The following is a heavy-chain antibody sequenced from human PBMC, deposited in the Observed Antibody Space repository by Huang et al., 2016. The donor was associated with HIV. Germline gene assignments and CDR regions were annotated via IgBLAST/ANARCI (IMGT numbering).Heavy chain of an antibody. CDR3: ARTKGEFDF. CDR1: GYKFHIYE. CDR2: ISGDNVST. J-gene: IGHJ4*02. Sequence: QIHLVQSGPEVKQPGASVKVSFKASGYKFHIYEITWVRQTPGQGLEWMGWISGDNVSTRFAQKFQDRLTMTTDVSTSTAYVELRSLRLDDTAVYYCARTKGEFDFWGQGALVTVSS. D-gene: IGHD3-16*01. V-gene: IGHV1-18*04.